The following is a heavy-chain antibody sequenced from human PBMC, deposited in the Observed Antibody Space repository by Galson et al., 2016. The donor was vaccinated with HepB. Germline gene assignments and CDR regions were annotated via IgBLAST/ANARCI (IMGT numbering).Heavy chain of an antibody. CDR3: ARAPVGWDVFRGIAVAVHFDY. V-gene: IGHV4-31*03. D-gene: IGHD6-19*01. CDR1: GDSISSGGYY. Sequence: LSLTCTVSGDSISSGGYYWSWIRQHPGKGLEWIGYIYYSGSTYYNPSLKSRFTISLDTSKNQFSLKLSSVTAADTAVYYCARAPVGWDVFRGIAVAVHFDYWGQGTLVTASS. J-gene: IGHJ4*02. CDR2: IYYSGST.